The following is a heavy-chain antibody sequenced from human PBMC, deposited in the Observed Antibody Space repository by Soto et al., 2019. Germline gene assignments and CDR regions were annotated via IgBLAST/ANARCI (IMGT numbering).Heavy chain of an antibody. D-gene: IGHD2-15*01. Sequence: PGESLKISCKGSGYSFTSYWIGWVRQLPGKGLEWMGVIYPGDSDTRYSPSFQGQVTISADKSISTAYLQWTSLKASDTAMYYCARGRYCSGGSGDPHYYYYGMEGWGQETTVTVAS. CDR3: ARGRYCSGGSGDPHYYYYGMEG. CDR2: IYPGDSDT. CDR1: GYSFTSYW. J-gene: IGHJ6*02. V-gene: IGHV5-51*01.